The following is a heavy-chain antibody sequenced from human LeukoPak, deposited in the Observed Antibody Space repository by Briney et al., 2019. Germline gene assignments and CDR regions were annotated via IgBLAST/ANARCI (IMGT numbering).Heavy chain of an antibody. Sequence: SGGSLRLSCAASGFTFSSYGMHWVRQAPGKGLECVAFIRYDGSNKYYADSVKGRFTISRDNSKNTLYLQMNSLRAEDTAVYYCAKDPDEAVAGTPFDYWGQGTLVTVSS. CDR2: IRYDGSNK. D-gene: IGHD6-19*01. V-gene: IGHV3-30*02. CDR3: AKDPDEAVAGTPFDY. J-gene: IGHJ4*02. CDR1: GFTFSSYG.